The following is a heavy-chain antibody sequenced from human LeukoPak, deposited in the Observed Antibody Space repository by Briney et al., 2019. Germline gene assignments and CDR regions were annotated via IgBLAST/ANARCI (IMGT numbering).Heavy chain of an antibody. Sequence: SETLSLTCTVSGDSISSSSYYWGWIRQPPGKGLEWIGYIYYSGSTNYNPSLKSRVTISVDTSKNQFSLKLNSVTAADTAVYYCARGELLYDYWGQGTLVTVSS. CDR3: ARGELLYDY. CDR2: IYYSGST. D-gene: IGHD2-15*01. V-gene: IGHV4-61*05. CDR1: GDSISSSSYY. J-gene: IGHJ4*02.